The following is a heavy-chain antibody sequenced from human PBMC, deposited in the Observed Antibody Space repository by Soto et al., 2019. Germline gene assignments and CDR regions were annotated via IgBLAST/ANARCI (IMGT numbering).Heavy chain of an antibody. Sequence: SETLSLTCCVSGGSISSSGYSWNWIRQPPGKGLEWIGSFYYRERTYYNPSLKSRVTISVDTSKNQFSLKLNSVTAADTAVYYCARLPYDFWSVSGAFDYRGQGTPFTASS. CDR1: GGSISSSGYS. CDR3: ARLPYDFWSVSGAFDY. V-gene: IGHV4-39*01. J-gene: IGHJ4*02. D-gene: IGHD3-3*01. CDR2: FYYRERT.